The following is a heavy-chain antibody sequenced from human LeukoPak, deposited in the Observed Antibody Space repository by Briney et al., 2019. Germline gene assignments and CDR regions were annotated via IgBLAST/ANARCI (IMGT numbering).Heavy chain of an antibody. V-gene: IGHV1-2*02. CDR2: INPNSGGT. Sequence: ASVKVSCKASGYTFTGYYMHWVRQAPGQGLEWMGWINPNSGGTNYAQKFQGRVTMTRDTSISTAYMELSSLRSEDTAVYYCAREFGDGAFDAFDIWGQGTMVTVSS. J-gene: IGHJ3*02. CDR3: AREFGDGAFDAFDI. CDR1: GYTFTGYY. D-gene: IGHD4-17*01.